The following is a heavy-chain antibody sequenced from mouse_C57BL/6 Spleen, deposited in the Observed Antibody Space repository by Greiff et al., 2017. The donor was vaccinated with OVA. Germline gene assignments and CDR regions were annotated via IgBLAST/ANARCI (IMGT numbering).Heavy chain of an antibody. D-gene: IGHD3-2*02. Sequence: EVKLVESGGGLVQPGGSLSLSCAASGFTFTDYYMSWVRQPPGKALEWLGFIRNKANGYTTEYSASVKGRFTISRDNSQSILYLQMNALRAEDSATYYCARETAQATYYYAMDYWGQGTSVTVSS. V-gene: IGHV7-3*01. CDR1: GFTFTDYY. J-gene: IGHJ4*01. CDR2: IRNKANGYTT. CDR3: ARETAQATYYYAMDY.